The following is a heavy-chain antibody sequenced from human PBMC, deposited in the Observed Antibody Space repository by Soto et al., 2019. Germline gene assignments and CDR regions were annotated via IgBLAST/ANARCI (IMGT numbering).Heavy chain of an antibody. CDR3: ASFRIAAAVYYFDY. CDR1: GGSISSSSYY. J-gene: IGHJ4*02. CDR2: IYYSGST. Sequence: LSLTCSVSGGSISSSSYYWGWIRQPPGKGLEWIGSIYYSGSTYYNPSLKSRVTISVDTSKNQFSLKLSSVTAADTAVYYCASFRIAAAVYYFDYWGQGTLVTVSS. V-gene: IGHV4-39*01. D-gene: IGHD6-13*01.